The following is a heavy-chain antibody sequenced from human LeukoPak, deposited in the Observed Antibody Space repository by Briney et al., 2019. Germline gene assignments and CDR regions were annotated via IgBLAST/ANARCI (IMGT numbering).Heavy chain of an antibody. J-gene: IGHJ6*02. CDR1: GYTFTSYH. V-gene: IGHV1-8*01. CDR2: MNANSGHT. D-gene: IGHD3-16*01. CDR3: ARGMYYYALEV. Sequence: GASVKVSCKTSGYTFTSYHIDWVRQAPGQGPEWMGWMNANSGHTGSAEKFQGRLTMTRDASINTAFMELNSLRSDDTAVYYCARGMYYYALEVWGQGTTVTVSS.